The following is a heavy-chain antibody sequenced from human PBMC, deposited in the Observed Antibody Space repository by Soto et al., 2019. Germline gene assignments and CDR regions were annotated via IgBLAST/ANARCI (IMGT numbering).Heavy chain of an antibody. Sequence: SETLSLTCTVSGGSIRNYYWTWIRQPPGKRLEWIGFVDYIGSTYYNPSLKSRVTISVDSSKGQFSLSLNSVTAADTAVYYCARRYGASFDYWGQGTLVTVSS. J-gene: IGHJ4*02. V-gene: IGHV4-59*01. D-gene: IGHD4-17*01. CDR1: GGSIRNYY. CDR3: ARRYGASFDY. CDR2: VDYIGST.